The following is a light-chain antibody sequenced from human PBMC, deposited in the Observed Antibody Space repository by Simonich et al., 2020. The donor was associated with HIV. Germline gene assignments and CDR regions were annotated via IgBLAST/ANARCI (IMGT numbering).Light chain of an antibody. J-gene: IGLJ3*02. CDR1: SSDIGSYNY. CDR3: SSYTGIITRWV. CDR2: DVS. Sequence: QSALTQPASVSGSPGQSITLSCTGTSSDIGSYNYVSWYQQHPGKAPKVIIYDVSNRPAWVSNRISGSKSGNTASLTISGLPAEDEADYYCSSYTGIITRWVFGGGTKLTVL. V-gene: IGLV2-14*03.